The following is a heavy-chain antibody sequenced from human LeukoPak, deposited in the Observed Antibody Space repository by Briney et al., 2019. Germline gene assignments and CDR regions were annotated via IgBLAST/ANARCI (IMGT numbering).Heavy chain of an antibody. Sequence: ASVKVSCKASGGTFSSYAISWVRQAPGQGLEWMGRIIPILGIANYAQKFQGRVTITADKSTSTAYMELSSLRSEDTAVYYCARARYYGSGSYSAWFDPWGQGTLVTVSS. V-gene: IGHV1-69*04. D-gene: IGHD3-10*01. J-gene: IGHJ5*02. CDR1: GGTFSSYA. CDR2: IIPILGIA. CDR3: ARARYYGSGSYSAWFDP.